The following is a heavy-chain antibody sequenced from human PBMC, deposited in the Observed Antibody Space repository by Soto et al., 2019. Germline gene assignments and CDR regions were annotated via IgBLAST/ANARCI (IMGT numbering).Heavy chain of an antibody. J-gene: IGHJ4*02. V-gene: IGHV1-69*12. CDR1: GGTFSSYA. CDR2: IIPIFGTA. CDR3: ASSADSSGWYYFKY. Sequence: QVQLVQSGAEVKKPGSSVKVSCKASGGTFSSYAISWVRQAPGQGLAWMGGIIPIFGTANYAQKLQGRVTINADESPTTVYMELSSLRSEDTAVYYCASSADSSGWYYFKYWGQGTLVTVSS. D-gene: IGHD6-19*01.